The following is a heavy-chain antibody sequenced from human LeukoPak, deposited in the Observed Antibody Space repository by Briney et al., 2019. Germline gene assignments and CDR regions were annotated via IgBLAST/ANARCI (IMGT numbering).Heavy chain of an antibody. CDR2: INNSGST. Sequence: SETLSLTCAVYGGSFSGYYWSWIRQPPGKGLGWIGEINNSGSTNYNPSLKSRVTISVDTSKNQFSLKLSSVTAADTAVYYCARGRYYYGMDVWGKGTTVTVSS. CDR1: GGSFSGYY. V-gene: IGHV4-34*01. CDR3: ARGRYYYGMDV. J-gene: IGHJ6*04.